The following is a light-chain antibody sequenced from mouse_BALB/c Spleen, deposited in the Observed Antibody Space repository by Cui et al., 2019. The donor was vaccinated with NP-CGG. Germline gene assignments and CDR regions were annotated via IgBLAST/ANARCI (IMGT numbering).Light chain of an antibody. Sequence: QAVVTQESALTTSPGETVTLTCRSSTGAVTTINYANWVQENPDHLFTGLIGGTNNRAPGVPARFSGSLIGDKAALTITGAQTEDEAIYFCALWYSNHWVFGGGTKLTVL. CDR1: TGAVTTINY. V-gene: IGLV1*01. J-gene: IGLJ1*01. CDR2: GTN. CDR3: ALWYSNHWV.